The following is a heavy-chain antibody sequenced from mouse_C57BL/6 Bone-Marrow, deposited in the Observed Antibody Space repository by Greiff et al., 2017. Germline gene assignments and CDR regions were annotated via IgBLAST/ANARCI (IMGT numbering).Heavy chain of an antibody. CDR3: ARPFITTVGGFAY. J-gene: IGHJ3*01. Sequence: QVQLQQPGAELVMPGASVKLSCKASGYTFTSYWMHWVKQRPGQGLEWIGEIDPSDSYTNYNQKFKGKSTLTVDKSSSTAYMQLSSLTSEDSAVYYCARPFITTVGGFAYWGQGTLVTVSA. CDR2: IDPSDSYT. D-gene: IGHD1-1*01. CDR1: GYTFTSYW. V-gene: IGHV1-69*01.